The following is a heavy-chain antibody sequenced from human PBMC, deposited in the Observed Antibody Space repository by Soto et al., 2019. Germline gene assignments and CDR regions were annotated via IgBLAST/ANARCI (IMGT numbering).Heavy chain of an antibody. V-gene: IGHV4-31*03. CDR3: ASTYYYYGSGYFDY. D-gene: IGHD3-10*01. CDR1: CGSISSGGYY. CDR2: IYYSGST. J-gene: IGHJ4*02. Sequence: SETLSLTCTVSCGSISSGGYYWSWIRQHPGKGLEWIGYIYYSGSTYYNPSLKSRVTISVDTSKNQFSLKLSSVTAADTAVYYCASTYYYYGSGYFDYWGQGTLVTVSS.